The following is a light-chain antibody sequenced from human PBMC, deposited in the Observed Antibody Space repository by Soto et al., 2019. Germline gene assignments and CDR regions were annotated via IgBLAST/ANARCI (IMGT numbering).Light chain of an antibody. CDR3: LQNDNTPWT. CDR2: AAS. J-gene: IGKJ1*01. CDR1: QSINNY. V-gene: IGKV1-39*01. Sequence: DIQMTQSPSSLSASVGDRVTITCRASQSINNYLKWYQQKPGKPPKVLIYAASSLQSGVPSRFRGSGSGTDFSLTSSSLQPEDFATYYCLQNDNTPWTLGQGTKVEIK.